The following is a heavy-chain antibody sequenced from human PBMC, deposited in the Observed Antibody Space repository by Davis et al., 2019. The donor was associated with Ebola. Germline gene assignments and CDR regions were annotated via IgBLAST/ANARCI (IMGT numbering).Heavy chain of an antibody. CDR1: GASVRSAASH. CDR3: ARGRLYYYDSSGYYGLLRYYYYMDV. Sequence: PSETLSLTCTVSGASVRSAASHWSWIRQPPGKGLEWIGHIYYSGSTNYNPSLQSRVTISVDTSKNQFSLKLSSVTAADTAVYYCARGRLYYYDSSGYYGLLRYYYYMDVWGKGTTVTVSS. CDR2: IYYSGST. J-gene: IGHJ6*03. D-gene: IGHD3-22*01. V-gene: IGHV4-61*08.